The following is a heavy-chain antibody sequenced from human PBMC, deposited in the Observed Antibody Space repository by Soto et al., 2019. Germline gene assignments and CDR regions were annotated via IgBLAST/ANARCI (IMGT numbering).Heavy chain of an antibody. CDR1: GGSIHNSHSY. V-gene: IGHV4-39*01. J-gene: IGHJ4*02. CDR3: ARQRTTVVTQAYFDH. CDR2: IYYSGRT. Sequence: PSETLSLTCSVSGGSIHNSHSYWAWIRQPPGKGLEWIGSIYYSGRTYYNPSFKSRVTISIDTSKNQFSLRLSSVTATDTAVYYCARQRTTVVTQAYFDHWGQGALVTVSS. D-gene: IGHD2-21*02.